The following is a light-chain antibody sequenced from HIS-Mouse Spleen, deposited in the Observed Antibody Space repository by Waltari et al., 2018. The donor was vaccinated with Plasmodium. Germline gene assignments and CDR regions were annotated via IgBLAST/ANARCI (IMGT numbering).Light chain of an antibody. J-gene: IGLJ3*02. V-gene: IGLV2-14*03. CDR2: DVS. CDR3: SSYTSSSTLGV. CDR1: SSEVGGYNY. Sequence: QSALTQPASVSGSPGQSITLSCTGTSSEVGGYNYVSWYQQHPGKAPKLIIYDVSNRPSGVSNRFSGSKSGNTASLTISGLQAEDEADYYCSSYTSSSTLGVFGGGTKLTVL.